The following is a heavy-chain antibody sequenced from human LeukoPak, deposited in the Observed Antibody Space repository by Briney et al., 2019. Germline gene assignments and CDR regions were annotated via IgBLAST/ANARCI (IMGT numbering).Heavy chain of an antibody. CDR3: ARQEYFDWLGPFDI. D-gene: IGHD3-9*01. CDR1: GGSISSYY. J-gene: IGHJ3*02. CDR2: IFYSGRT. V-gene: IGHV4-59*01. Sequence: SETLSLTCTVSGGSISSYYWSWIRQPPGKGLEWIGYIFYSGRTNYTPSLKSRVTISIDTSKNQFSLKLRSVTAADTAVYYCARQEYFDWLGPFDIWGQGTMVTVSS.